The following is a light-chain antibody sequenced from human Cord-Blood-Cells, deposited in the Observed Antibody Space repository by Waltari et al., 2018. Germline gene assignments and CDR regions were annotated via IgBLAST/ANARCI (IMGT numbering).Light chain of an antibody. Sequence: DIQMTQSLSSLSASVGDRVTITCRASQSSSSYLNWYQQKPGKDPKPLIYASSSLQSGVPSRFSWSGSGADFTLTISSLQPADFATYYCQQSYSTPYSFGQGTKLEI. V-gene: IGKV1-39*01. CDR3: QQSYSTPYS. CDR1: QSSSSY. J-gene: IGKJ2*03. CDR2: ASS.